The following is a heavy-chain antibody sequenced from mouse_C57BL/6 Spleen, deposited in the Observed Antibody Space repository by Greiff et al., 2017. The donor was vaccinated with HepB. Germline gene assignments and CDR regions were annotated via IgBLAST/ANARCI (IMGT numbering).Heavy chain of an antibody. CDR3: TTYRLYAMDY. D-gene: IGHD3-2*02. CDR2: IDPENGDT. Sequence: VQLQQSGAELVRPGASVKLSCTASGFNIKDDYMHWVKQRPEQGLEWIGWIDPENGDTEYASKFQGKATITADTSSNTAYLQLSSLTSEDTAVYYCTTYRLYAMDYWGQGTSVTVSS. J-gene: IGHJ4*01. V-gene: IGHV14-4*01. CDR1: GFNIKDDY.